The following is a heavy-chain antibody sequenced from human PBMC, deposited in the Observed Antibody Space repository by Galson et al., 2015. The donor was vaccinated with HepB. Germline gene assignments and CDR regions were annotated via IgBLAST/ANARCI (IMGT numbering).Heavy chain of an antibody. CDR3: ARDRPAYCGGDCYSIVGLDY. J-gene: IGHJ4*02. CDR1: GFTFSSYG. CDR2: IWYDGSNK. V-gene: IGHV3-33*01. D-gene: IGHD2-21*02. Sequence: SLRLSCAASGFTFSSYGMHWVRQAPGKGLEWVAVIWYDGSNKYYADSVKGRFTISRDNSKNTLYLQMNSLRAEDTAVYYCARDRPAYCGGDCYSIVGLDYWGQGTLVTVSS.